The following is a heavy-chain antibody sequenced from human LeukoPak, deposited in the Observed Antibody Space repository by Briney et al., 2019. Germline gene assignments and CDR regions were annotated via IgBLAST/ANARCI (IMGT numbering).Heavy chain of an antibody. Sequence: PSETLSLTCTVSGYSISSGYYWGWIRQPPGKGLEWTGSIDHSGSTYYNPSLKSRITISVDTSKNQFSLKLSSVTAADTAVYYCARVSGRFTWYFDLWGRGTLVTVSS. V-gene: IGHV4-38-2*02. CDR3: ARVSGRFTWYFDL. CDR1: GYSISSGYY. J-gene: IGHJ2*01. CDR2: IDHSGST.